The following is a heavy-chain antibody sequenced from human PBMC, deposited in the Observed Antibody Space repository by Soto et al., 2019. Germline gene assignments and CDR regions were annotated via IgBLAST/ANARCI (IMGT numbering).Heavy chain of an antibody. Sequence: PSETLSLTCTVSGGSISSPNFYWSWIRQHPGKGLEWIGHIYYNGTTYYNPSLKSRVSISVDTSKNQFSLKLSSVTATDTAVYYCARHSSSWPIFDYWGQGTLVTVSS. J-gene: IGHJ4*02. D-gene: IGHD6-13*01. CDR1: GGSISSPNFY. CDR2: IYYNGTT. CDR3: ARHSSSWPIFDY. V-gene: IGHV4-30-4*08.